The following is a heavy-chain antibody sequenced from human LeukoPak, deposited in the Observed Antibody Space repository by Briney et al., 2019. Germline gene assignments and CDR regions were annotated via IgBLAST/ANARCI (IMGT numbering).Heavy chain of an antibody. CDR1: GGSFSGYY. CDR2: INHSGST. V-gene: IGHV4-34*01. J-gene: IGHJ4*02. Sequence: PSETLSLTCAVYGGSFSGYYWSWIRQPPGKGLEWIGEINHSGSTNYNPSLKSRVTISVDTSKNQFSLKLSSVTAADTAVYHCARAGSKVTGGGVWSHWGQGTLVTVSS. CDR3: ARAGSKVTGGGVWSH. D-gene: IGHD2-8*02.